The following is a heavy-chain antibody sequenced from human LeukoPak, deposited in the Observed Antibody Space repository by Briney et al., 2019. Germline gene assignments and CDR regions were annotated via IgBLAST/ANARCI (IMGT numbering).Heavy chain of an antibody. J-gene: IGHJ4*02. V-gene: IGHV1-69*01. Sequence: SVKVSGMASGGTFSSYAISWVRQAPGQGLEWMGGIIPIFGTANYAQKFQGRVTITADESTSTAYMELSSLRSEDTAVYYCARGKSGELLLPAYWGQGTLVTVSS. CDR2: IIPIFGTA. D-gene: IGHD1-26*01. CDR3: ARGKSGELLLPAY. CDR1: GGTFSSYA.